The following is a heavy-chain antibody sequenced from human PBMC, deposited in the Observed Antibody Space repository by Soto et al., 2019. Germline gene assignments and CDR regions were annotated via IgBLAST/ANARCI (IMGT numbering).Heavy chain of an antibody. V-gene: IGHV4-34*01. J-gene: IGHJ4*02. CDR1: GASFTGYY. Sequence: QVRLQQWGAGLLMPSETLSRTCAVYGASFTGYYWSWIRQAPGKGLEWIGEINHRGSTNYNPSLTTRLAISVDTSKKQLSLKLSPVPAADTAVYYCANSYFDFWSGSYLAYFDYWSQGTLVTLSS. CDR2: INHRGST. D-gene: IGHD3-3*01. CDR3: ANSYFDFWSGSYLAYFDY.